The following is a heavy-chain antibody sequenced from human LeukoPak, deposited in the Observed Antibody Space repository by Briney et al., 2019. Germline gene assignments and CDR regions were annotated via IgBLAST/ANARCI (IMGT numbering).Heavy chain of an antibody. CDR1: GFTFSGYT. V-gene: IGHV3-30*04. CDR2: ISSGGSNE. CDR3: ARRGGNKGLDY. Sequence: PGTSLRLSCAASGFTFSGYTLHWVRQAPGKGLEWVAVISSGGSNEYYADAVKGRFTISRDNSKNTLYLQINSLRAEDTAVYYCARRGGNKGLDYWGQGTLVTVSS. J-gene: IGHJ4*02. D-gene: IGHD3-10*01.